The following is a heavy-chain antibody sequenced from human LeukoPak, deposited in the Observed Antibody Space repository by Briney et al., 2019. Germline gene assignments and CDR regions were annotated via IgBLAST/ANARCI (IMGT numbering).Heavy chain of an antibody. V-gene: IGHV4-39*07. CDR1: GGSISSSSYY. Sequence: PSETLSLTCTVSGGSISSSSYYWGWIRQPPGKGLEWIGSIYYSGSTYNNPSLKSRVTISVDTSKNQFSLKLSSVTAADTAVYYCAGYQLLFDYWGQGTLVTVSS. CDR3: AGYQLLFDY. CDR2: IYYSGST. D-gene: IGHD2-2*01. J-gene: IGHJ4*02.